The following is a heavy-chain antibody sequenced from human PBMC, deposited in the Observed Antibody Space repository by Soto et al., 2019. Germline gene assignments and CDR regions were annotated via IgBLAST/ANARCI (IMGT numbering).Heavy chain of an antibody. D-gene: IGHD4-17*01. CDR1: GGSFSGYS. CDR3: AICRFDYGAFDS. V-gene: IGHV4-34*01. Sequence: SETLSLTCAVYGGSFSGYSWSWIRRPPGKGQEWIGEINHSGSTNYNPSLKSRVTISVDTSKNQFSLKLSSVTAADTAVYYCAICRFDYGAFDSWGQGTLVTVSS. CDR2: INHSGST. J-gene: IGHJ4*02.